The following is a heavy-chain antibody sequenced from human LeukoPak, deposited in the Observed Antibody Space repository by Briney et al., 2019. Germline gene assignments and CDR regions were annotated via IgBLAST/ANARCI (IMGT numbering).Heavy chain of an antibody. Sequence: GGSLRLSCAASGFTFSSYWMSWVRQAPGKGLEWVANIKQDGSEKYYVDSVKGRFTISRDNAKNSLYLQMNSLRAEDTAVYYCARENLRLGYRSSTSCRYAKGFDPWGQGTLVTVSS. CDR1: GFTFSSYW. CDR2: IKQDGSEK. D-gene: IGHD2-2*01. CDR3: ARENLRLGYRSSTSCRYAKGFDP. J-gene: IGHJ5*02. V-gene: IGHV3-7*05.